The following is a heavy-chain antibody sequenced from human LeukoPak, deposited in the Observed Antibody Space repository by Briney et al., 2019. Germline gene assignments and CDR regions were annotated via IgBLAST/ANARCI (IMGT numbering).Heavy chain of an antibody. J-gene: IGHJ4*02. CDR2: ISTSGNYI. D-gene: IGHD2/OR15-2a*01. CDR3: ATSIEAASDY. V-gene: IGHV3-21*01. CDR1: GFTFSSYS. Sequence: AGGSLILSCAGSGFTFSSYSMSWVRQAPGKGLEWVSSISTSGNYIYYADSLKGRFTISRDNAKNSLYLQMNSLRAEDTAVYYCATSIEAASDYWGQGTLVTVSS.